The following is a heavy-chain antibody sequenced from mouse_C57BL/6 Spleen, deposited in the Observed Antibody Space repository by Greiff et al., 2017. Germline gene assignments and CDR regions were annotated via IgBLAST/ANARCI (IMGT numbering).Heavy chain of an antibody. D-gene: IGHD1-1*01. J-gene: IGHJ4*01. CDR3: ATPITTVVDYAMDY. CDR2: IDPSDSYT. CDR1: GYTFTSYW. Sequence: QVQLQQSGAELVKPGASVKLSCKASGYTFTSYWMQWVKQRPGQGLEWIGEIDPSDSYTNYNQKFKGKATLTVDTSSSTAYMQLSSLTSEDSAVYYCATPITTVVDYAMDYWGQGTSVTVSS. V-gene: IGHV1-50*01.